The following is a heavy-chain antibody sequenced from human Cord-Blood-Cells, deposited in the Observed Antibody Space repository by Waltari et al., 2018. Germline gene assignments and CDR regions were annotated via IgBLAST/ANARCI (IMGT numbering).Heavy chain of an antibody. J-gene: IGHJ4*02. CDR3: ARDRQDYYFDY. CDR2: ISSSSSYI. Sequence: EVQLVESGGGLDKPGGSLSLSCAASGFTFSSYIMNWVRQAPGKGLEWVSSISSSSSYIYYADSVKGRFTISRDNAKNSLYLQMNSLRAEDTAVYYCARDRQDYYFDYWGQGTLVTVSS. CDR1: GFTFSSYI. V-gene: IGHV3-21*01.